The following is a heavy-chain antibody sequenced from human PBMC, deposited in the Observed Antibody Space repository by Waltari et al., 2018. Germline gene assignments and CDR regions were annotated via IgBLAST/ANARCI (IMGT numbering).Heavy chain of an antibody. CDR2: IYPGDSDT. V-gene: IGHV5-51*01. D-gene: IGHD6-19*01. CDR1: GYSFTSYW. CDR3: AREWAVAGIRYYFDY. Sequence: EVQLVQSGAEVKKPGESLKISCKGSGYSFTSYWIGWVRQMPGKGLEWMGIIYPGDSDTRYSPSFQGQVTISADKSISTAYLQWSSLKASDTAMYYCAREWAVAGIRYYFDYWGQGTLVTVSS. J-gene: IGHJ4*02.